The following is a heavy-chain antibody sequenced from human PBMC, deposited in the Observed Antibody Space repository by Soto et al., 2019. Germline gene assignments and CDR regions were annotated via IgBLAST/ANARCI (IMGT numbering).Heavy chain of an antibody. J-gene: IGHJ5*02. D-gene: IGHD2-2*01. CDR1: GFTFSSYA. V-gene: IGHV3-23*01. CDR3: AKDTRGYQLPNWFDP. CDR2: ISGSGGGT. Sequence: GGSLSLSCAASGFTFSSYAMSWVRQAPGKGLEWVSAISGSGGGTYYADSVKGRFTISRDNSKNTLYLQMKSLRAEDTAVYYCAKDTRGYQLPNWFDPWGQGTLVTVSS.